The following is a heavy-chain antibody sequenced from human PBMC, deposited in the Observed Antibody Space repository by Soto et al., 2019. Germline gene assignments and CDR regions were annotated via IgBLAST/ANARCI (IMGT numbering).Heavy chain of an antibody. V-gene: IGHV3-48*03. J-gene: IGHJ4*02. Sequence: SGGSLRLSCAASGFTFSSYEMNWVRQAPGKGLEWVSYLSDSGFTIHYAESVKGRFTISRDNAKNSLYLQMNGLRAEDTAVYYCARALYDNSGHYHGAFDHWGRGTLVTVSS. CDR2: LSDSGFTI. CDR3: ARALYDNSGHYHGAFDH. CDR1: GFTFSSYE. D-gene: IGHD3-22*01.